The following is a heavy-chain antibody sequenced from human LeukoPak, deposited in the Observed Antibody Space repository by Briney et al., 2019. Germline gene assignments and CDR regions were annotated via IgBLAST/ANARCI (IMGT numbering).Heavy chain of an antibody. CDR1: GFTFSRYS. CDR3: ASRNQYCGGDCFWAFDI. J-gene: IGHJ3*02. V-gene: IGHV3-21*01. D-gene: IGHD2-21*02. Sequence: GGSLRLSCGASGFTFSRYSMNWVRQAPGKGLEWVSSISSGGSYIYYADSVKGRFTISRDNAKNSLYLQMNSLRAEDTAVYYCASRNQYCGGDCFWAFDIWGRGTMVTVSS. CDR2: ISSGGSYI.